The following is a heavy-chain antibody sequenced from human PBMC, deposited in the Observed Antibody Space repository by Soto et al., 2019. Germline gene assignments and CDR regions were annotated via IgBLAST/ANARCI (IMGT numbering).Heavy chain of an antibody. CDR3: ARGTAAGWGGSYYYYGMDV. V-gene: IGHV4-34*01. CDR1: GGSFSGYY. D-gene: IGHD6-13*01. CDR2: INHSGST. J-gene: IGHJ6*02. Sequence: SETLSLTCAVYGGSFSGYYWSWIRQPPGKGLEWIGEINHSGSTNYNPSLKSRVTISVDTSKNQFSLKLSSVTAADTAVYYCARGTAAGWGGSYYYYGMDVWGQGTTVTVSS.